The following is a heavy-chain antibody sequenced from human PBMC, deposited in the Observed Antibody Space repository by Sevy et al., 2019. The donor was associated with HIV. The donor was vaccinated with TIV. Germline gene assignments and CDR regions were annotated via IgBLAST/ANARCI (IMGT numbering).Heavy chain of an antibody. V-gene: IGHV3-13*01. CDR3: ARAWRDRWYFDL. CDR1: GFTFGNYD. Sequence: GGSLRLSCVASGFTFGNYDMHWVRQAKGKGLEWVSAIGLAGDTYYPGSVKGRLTISREKDKKSLYLQMNSLRAGDTAVYYCARAWRDRWYFDLWGRGTLVTVSS. CDR2: IGLAGDT. J-gene: IGHJ2*01.